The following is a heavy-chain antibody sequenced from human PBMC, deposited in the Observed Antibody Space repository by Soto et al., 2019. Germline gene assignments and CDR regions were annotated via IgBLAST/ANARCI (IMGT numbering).Heavy chain of an antibody. CDR3: GRQTAVTTFWWFAP. D-gene: IGHD4-17*01. CDR2: IYYSGST. V-gene: IGHV4-39*01. CDR1: GGSISSSSYY. J-gene: IGHJ5*02. Sequence: SETLSLTCTVSGGSISSSSYYWGWIRQPPGKGLEWIGSIYYSGSTYYNPSLKSRVTISVDTSKNQFSLKLSSVTAADTAVYYCGRQTAVTTFWWFAPWGQGTLVTVSS.